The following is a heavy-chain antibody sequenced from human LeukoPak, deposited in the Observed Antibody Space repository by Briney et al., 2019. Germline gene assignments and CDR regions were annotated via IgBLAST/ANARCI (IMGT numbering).Heavy chain of an antibody. V-gene: IGHV4-59*12. D-gene: IGHD3-3*01. J-gene: IGHJ6*03. CDR2: IYYSGST. CDR1: GGSISSYY. CDR3: ARGAPTYYDFWSGPRYMDV. Sequence: PSETLSLTCTVSGGSISSYYWSWIRQPPGKGLEWIGYIYYSGSTNYNPSLKSRVTISVDTSKNQFSLKLSSVTAADTAVYYCARGAPTYYDFWSGPRYMDVWGKGTTVTVSS.